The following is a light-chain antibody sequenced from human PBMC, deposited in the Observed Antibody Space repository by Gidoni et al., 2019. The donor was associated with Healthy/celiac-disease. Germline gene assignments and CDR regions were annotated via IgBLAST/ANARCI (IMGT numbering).Light chain of an antibody. CDR1: QGIRND. CDR2: AAS. Sequence: AIQLTQSPSSLSSSVGDRVTITCRASQGIRNDLGWYQQKPGKAPKLLIYAASSLQSGVPSRFSGSGSGTDFTLTISSLQPEDFAAYYCLQDYNYPRTFGQGTKVEIK. J-gene: IGKJ1*01. CDR3: LQDYNYPRT. V-gene: IGKV1-6*01.